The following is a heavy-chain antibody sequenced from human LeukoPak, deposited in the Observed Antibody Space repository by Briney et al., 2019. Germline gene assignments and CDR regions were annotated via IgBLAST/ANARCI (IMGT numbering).Heavy chain of an antibody. CDR2: INPNSGGT. CDR3: ASVSGSYLGYFDY. Sequence: ASVKVSCKASGYTFTGYYMHWVRQAPGQGLEWMGWINPNSGGTNYAQKFQGRVAMTRDTSISTAYMELSRLRSDDTAVYYCASVSGSYLGYFDYWGQGTLVTVFS. D-gene: IGHD1-26*01. CDR1: GYTFTGYY. V-gene: IGHV1-2*02. J-gene: IGHJ4*02.